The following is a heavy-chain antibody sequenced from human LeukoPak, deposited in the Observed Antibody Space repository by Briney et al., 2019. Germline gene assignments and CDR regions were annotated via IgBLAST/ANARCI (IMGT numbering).Heavy chain of an antibody. CDR2: ISADNGFT. J-gene: IGHJ5*02. CDR3: ANLAGVVAGLDP. V-gene: IGHV1-18*01. CDR1: GYTFTSYG. D-gene: IGHD6-19*01. Sequence: ASVKVSCKASGYTFTSYGINWVRQAPGKGLEWMGWISADNGFTASAQNLQGRVTMTTDTSTNTAYMELRSLRSDDTAVYYCANLAGVVAGLDPWGQGTLVTVSS.